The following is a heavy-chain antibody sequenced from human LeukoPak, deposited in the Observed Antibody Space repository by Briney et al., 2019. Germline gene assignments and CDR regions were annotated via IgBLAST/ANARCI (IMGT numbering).Heavy chain of an antibody. CDR2: INHSGST. CDR3: ARYGSGRIKIFDY. CDR1: GGSFSGYY. V-gene: IGHV4-34*01. D-gene: IGHD3-10*01. Sequence: PSETLSLTCAVYGGSFSGYYWSWIRQPPGKGLEWIGEINHSGSTNYNPSLKSRVTISVDTSKNQFSLKLSSVTAADTAVYYCARYGSGRIKIFDYWGQGTLVTVSS. J-gene: IGHJ4*02.